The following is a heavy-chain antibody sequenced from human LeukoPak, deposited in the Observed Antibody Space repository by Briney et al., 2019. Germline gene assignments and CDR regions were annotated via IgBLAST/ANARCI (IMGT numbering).Heavy chain of an antibody. CDR1: TFTLSSRA. V-gene: IGHV3-23*01. CDR3: AKPNWNYRGEWYDP. D-gene: IGHD1-7*01. Sequence: GGSLRLSCAASTFTLSSRAMSWVRQAPGKGLEWVSSITGSGDNTNYAESVRGRFTISRDNSKNTIYLQMNSLRGEDTAVYYCAKPNWNYRGEWYDPWGQGTLVTVSS. CDR2: ITGSGDNT. J-gene: IGHJ5*02.